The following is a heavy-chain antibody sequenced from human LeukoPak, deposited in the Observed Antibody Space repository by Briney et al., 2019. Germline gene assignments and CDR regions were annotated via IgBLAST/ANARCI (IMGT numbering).Heavy chain of an antibody. CDR3: ASRLYCSNTRCRNFPFAY. J-gene: IGHJ4*02. Sequence: ASVKVSCKASGGTFSSYAINWVRQAPGQGLEWMGGIIPIFGTANYAQKLQDRVTITADESTSTADMELSSLRSEDTAIYYCASRLYCSNTRCRNFPFAYWGQGTLVTVSS. CDR1: GGTFSSYA. CDR2: IIPIFGTA. D-gene: IGHD2-2*01. V-gene: IGHV1-69*01.